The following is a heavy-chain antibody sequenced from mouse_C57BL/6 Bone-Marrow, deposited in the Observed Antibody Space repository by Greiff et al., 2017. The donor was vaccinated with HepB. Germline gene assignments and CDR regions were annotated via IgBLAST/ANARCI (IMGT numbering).Heavy chain of an antibody. V-gene: IGHV1-55*01. J-gene: IGHJ2*01. CDR1: GYTFTSYW. CDR3: ARQLRLENYFDY. D-gene: IGHD3-2*02. Sequence: QVQLQQSGAELVKPGASVKMSCKASGYTFTSYWITWVKQRPGQGLEWIGDIYPGSGSTNYNEKFKSKATLTVDTSSSTAYMQLSSLTSEDSAVYYCARQLRLENYFDYWGQGTTLTVAS. CDR2: IYPGSGST.